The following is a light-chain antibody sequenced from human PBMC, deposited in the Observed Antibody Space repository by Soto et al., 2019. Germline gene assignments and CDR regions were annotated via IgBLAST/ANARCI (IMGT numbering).Light chain of an antibody. CDR1: SSNIGNNY. V-gene: IGLV1-51*01. Sequence: QSVLTQPPSVSAAPGQTVTISCSGSSSNIGNNYVSWYQQVPGTAPKLLIYDNNKRPSGIPDRFSGSKSGTSATLGITGLQTGDEADYYCGTWDSSLSAYVFGTGTQLTVL. J-gene: IGLJ1*01. CDR3: GTWDSSLSAYV. CDR2: DNN.